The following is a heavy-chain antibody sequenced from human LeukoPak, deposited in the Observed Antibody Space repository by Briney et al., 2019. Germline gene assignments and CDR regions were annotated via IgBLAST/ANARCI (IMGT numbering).Heavy chain of an antibody. D-gene: IGHD1-14*01. V-gene: IGHV1-2*02. CDR3: ARVGTPYKIPHNWFDP. Sequence: GASVKVSCKASGYTFTGYYMHWVRQAPGQGLEWMGWINPNSGGTNYAQKFQGRVTMTRDTSISTAYMELSRLRSDDTAVYYCARVGTPYKIPHNWFDPWGQGTLVTVSS. CDR1: GYTFTGYY. J-gene: IGHJ5*02. CDR2: INPNSGGT.